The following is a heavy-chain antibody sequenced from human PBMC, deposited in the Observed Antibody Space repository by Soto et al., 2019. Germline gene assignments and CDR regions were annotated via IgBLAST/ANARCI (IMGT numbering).Heavy chain of an antibody. J-gene: IGHJ6*02. D-gene: IGHD3-22*01. CDR3: ARVDYYDSSGRYYYGMDV. CDR1: GFTFSSYG. CDR2: ISYDGSNK. Sequence: GGSLRLSCAASGFTFSSYGMHWVRQAPGKGLEWVAVISYDGSNKYYADSVKGRFTISRDNSKNTLYLQMNSLRAEDTAVYYCARVDYYDSSGRYYYGMDVWGQGTTVTVSS. V-gene: IGHV3-30*03.